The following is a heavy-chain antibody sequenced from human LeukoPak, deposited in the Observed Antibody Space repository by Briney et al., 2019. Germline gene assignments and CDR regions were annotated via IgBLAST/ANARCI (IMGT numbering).Heavy chain of an antibody. CDR3: ARDSLPDYGDYLDAFDI. CDR2: ISSSSSYI. V-gene: IGHV3-21*03. D-gene: IGHD4-17*01. CDR1: GFTFSSYS. J-gene: IGHJ3*02. Sequence: PGGSLRLSCAASGFTFSSYSMNWVRQAPGKGLEWVSSISSSSSYIYYADSVKGRLTISRDNAKNSLYLQTNSLRAEDTAVYYCARDSLPDYGDYLDAFDIWGQGTMVTVSS.